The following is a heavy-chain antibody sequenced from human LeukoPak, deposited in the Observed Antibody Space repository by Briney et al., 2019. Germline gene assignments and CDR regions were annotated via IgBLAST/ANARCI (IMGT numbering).Heavy chain of an antibody. J-gene: IGHJ4*02. CDR3: ARDLEDGHPDGAAAIKGDPSPKSDY. V-gene: IGHV1-46*01. Sequence: ASVKVSCKAYGFTFTDFYMHWVRQAPGQGLEWMGIINPSGGSTTHAQKFQGRVTMTRDTSTSTVYMELSSLRSDDSAVYYCARDLEDGHPDGAAAIKGDPSPKSDYWGQGTLVTVSS. D-gene: IGHD2-2*01. CDR2: INPSGGST. CDR1: GFTFTDFY.